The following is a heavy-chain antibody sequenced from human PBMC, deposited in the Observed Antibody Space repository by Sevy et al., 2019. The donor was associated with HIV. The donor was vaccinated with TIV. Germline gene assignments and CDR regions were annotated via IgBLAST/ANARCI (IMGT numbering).Heavy chain of an antibody. Sequence: GGSLRLSCKGSGYSFSTYWIAWVRQMPGKGLEWMGIIYPGDSDTRYSPSFQGQVTISADKSISTAYLQWSSLKASDSAMYYCASNRGSSAWVDYWGQGTLVTVSS. CDR3: ASNRGSSAWVDY. D-gene: IGHD6-6*01. V-gene: IGHV5-51*01. CDR2: IYPGDSDT. CDR1: GYSFSTYW. J-gene: IGHJ4*02.